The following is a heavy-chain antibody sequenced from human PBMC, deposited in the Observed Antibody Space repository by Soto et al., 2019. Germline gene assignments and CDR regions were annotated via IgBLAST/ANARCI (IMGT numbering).Heavy chain of an antibody. V-gene: IGHV4-31*03. J-gene: IGHJ4*02. CDR3: TREGGY. Sequence: QLLLQESGPGLVKPSQTLSLTCTVSGGSVSSRGFYWNWIRQHPVKVLEWGGYMYNGGSTGYNPSLKSRVCISVDASKNQFSLRLTSVSAADSAIYYCTREGGYWGQGILVTVSS. CDR1: GGSVSSRGFY. D-gene: IGHD3-16*01. CDR2: MYNGGST.